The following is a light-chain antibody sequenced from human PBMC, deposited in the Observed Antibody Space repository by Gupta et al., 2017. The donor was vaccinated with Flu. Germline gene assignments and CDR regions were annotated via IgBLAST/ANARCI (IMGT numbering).Light chain of an antibody. CDR3: GAWDAALGAGV. CDR1: SSNIGNDF. CDR2: END. Sequence: QSVFTQPPSVSAAPGQKVTISCSGNSSNIGNDFVAWYQQFSGTAPKLLIYENDKRPSGIPDRFSGSKSGTSATLGISGLQTGDEADYFCGAWDAALGAGVFGGGTKVTVL. V-gene: IGLV1-51*01. J-gene: IGLJ3*02.